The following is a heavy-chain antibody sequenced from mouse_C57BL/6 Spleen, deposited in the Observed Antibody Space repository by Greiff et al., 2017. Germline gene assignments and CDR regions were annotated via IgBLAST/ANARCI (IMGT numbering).Heavy chain of an antibody. CDR1: GFTFSSYA. Sequence: EVQLQEPGGGLVKPGGSLKLSCAASGFTFSSYAMSWVRQTPETRLEWVATISDGGSYTYYPDNVKGRFTISRDNAKNNLYLQRSHLKSEYTAMYYCARDVRDSNWAMDYWGQGTSVTVSS. D-gene: IGHD2-5*01. V-gene: IGHV5-4*01. J-gene: IGHJ4*01. CDR2: ISDGGSYT. CDR3: ARDVRDSNWAMDY.